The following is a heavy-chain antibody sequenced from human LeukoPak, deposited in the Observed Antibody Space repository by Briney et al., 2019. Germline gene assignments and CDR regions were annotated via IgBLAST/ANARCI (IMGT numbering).Heavy chain of an antibody. CDR1: GYTFTAYY. CDR2: IDPNSGDT. CDR3: GRGIQSFDP. V-gene: IGHV1-2*05. Sequence: ASVKVSCKASGYTFTAYYIHWVRQAPGQGLEGMGRIDPNSGDTKYAQKFQDRVTMTRDTSMNTAYMEISSLRYDDTDVYYCGRGIQSFDPWGQGTLVTVSS. J-gene: IGHJ5*02.